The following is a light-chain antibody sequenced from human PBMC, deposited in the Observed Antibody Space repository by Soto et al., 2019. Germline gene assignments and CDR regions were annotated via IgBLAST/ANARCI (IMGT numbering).Light chain of an antibody. Sequence: DIVMTQSPDSLAVSLGERATINCKSSQSVFSNSNNKNCIAWYQQKSGQPPKLLIYWASSRESGVPDRCSGGGSGTDCTLTTISLKAEDVATYYCQHYYSMPWTFGQGPMVESK. J-gene: IGKJ1*01. CDR1: QSVFSNSNNKNC. CDR2: WAS. V-gene: IGKV4-1*01. CDR3: QHYYSMPWT.